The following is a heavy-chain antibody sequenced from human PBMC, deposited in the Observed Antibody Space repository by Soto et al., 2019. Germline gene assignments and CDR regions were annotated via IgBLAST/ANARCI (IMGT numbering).Heavy chain of an antibody. CDR1: GFTFSSYA. CDR3: AKDLNSSGWTKRRSVFDY. J-gene: IGHJ4*02. V-gene: IGHV3-23*01. Sequence: GGSLRLSCAASGFTFSSYAMSWVRQAPGKGLEWVSAISGSGGSTYYADSVKGRFTISRDNSKNTLYLQMNSLRAEDTAVYYCAKDLNSSGWTKRRSVFDYWGQGTLVTVSS. D-gene: IGHD6-19*01. CDR2: ISGSGGST.